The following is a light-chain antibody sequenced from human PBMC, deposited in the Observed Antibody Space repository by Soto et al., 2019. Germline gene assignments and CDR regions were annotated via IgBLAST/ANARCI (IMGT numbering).Light chain of an antibody. J-gene: IGLJ3*02. CDR1: SGSVSSDSY. V-gene: IGLV8-61*01. CDR3: ILYMGGGIWV. CDR2: STN. Sequence: QTVVTQEPSFSVSPGGTVTLTCGLTSGSVSSDSYPTWFQQTPGQAPRALIHSTNIRLSGVPARFSGSMLGDKAALTITGVQADDESDYYCILYMGGGIWVFGGGTKLTVL.